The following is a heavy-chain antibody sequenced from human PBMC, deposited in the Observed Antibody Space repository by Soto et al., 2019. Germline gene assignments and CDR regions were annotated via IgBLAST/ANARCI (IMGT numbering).Heavy chain of an antibody. D-gene: IGHD3-3*01. Sequence: RLSCAASGFTFSSYSMNWVRQAPGKGLEWVSSISSSSSYIYYADSVKGRFTISRDNAKNSLYLQMNSLRAEDTAVYYCASRSQYYDFWSGYYGMDVWGQGTTVTVSS. CDR1: GFTFSSYS. J-gene: IGHJ6*02. CDR2: ISSSSSYI. V-gene: IGHV3-21*01. CDR3: ASRSQYYDFWSGYYGMDV.